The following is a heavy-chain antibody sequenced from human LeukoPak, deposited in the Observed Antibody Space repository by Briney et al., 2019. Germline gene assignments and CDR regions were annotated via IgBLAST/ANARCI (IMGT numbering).Heavy chain of an antibody. CDR2: ISWNSGSI. Sequence: SGGSLRLSCAASGFTFDDYAMHWVRQAPGKGLEWVSGISWNSGSIGYADSVKGRFTISRDNAKNSLYLQMNSLRAEDTALYYCAKDEGGNSLYYFDYWGQGTLVTVSS. CDR1: GFTFDDYA. V-gene: IGHV3-9*01. J-gene: IGHJ4*02. CDR3: AKDEGGNSLYYFDY. D-gene: IGHD4-23*01.